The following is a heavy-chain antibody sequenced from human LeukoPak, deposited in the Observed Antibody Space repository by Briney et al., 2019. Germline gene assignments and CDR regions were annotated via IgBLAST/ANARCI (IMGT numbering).Heavy chain of an antibody. D-gene: IGHD5-18*01. V-gene: IGHV3-7*01. J-gene: IGHJ4*02. Sequence: GGSLRLSCGASGFIFSSYWMNWLRQAPGKGLEWVANIKEDGSEKHYVDSVKGRFTISRDNAKNSLYLQMNSLRAEDTAVYYCARSFRVQVWSDFDSWGQGTLITVPS. CDR2: IKEDGSEK. CDR3: ARSFRVQVWSDFDS. CDR1: GFIFSSYW.